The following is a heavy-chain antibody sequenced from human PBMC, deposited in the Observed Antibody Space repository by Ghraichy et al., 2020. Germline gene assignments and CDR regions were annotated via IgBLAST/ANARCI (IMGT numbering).Heavy chain of an antibody. D-gene: IGHD1-26*01. CDR2: IYYSGST. J-gene: IGHJ6*03. V-gene: IGHV4-59*01. CDR3: ARGLRSGSDYRPRYYYYYMDV. Sequence: SETLSLTCTVSGGSINSYYWSWIRQPPGKGLEWIGYIYYSGSTNYNPSLKSRVTISVDTSKNQFSLKLSSVTAADTAVYYCARGLRSGSDYRPRYYYYYMDVWSKGTTVTVSS. CDR1: GGSINSYY.